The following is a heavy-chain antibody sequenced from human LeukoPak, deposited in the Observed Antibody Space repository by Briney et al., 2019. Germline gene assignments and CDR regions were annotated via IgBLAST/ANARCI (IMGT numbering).Heavy chain of an antibody. Sequence: ASVKVSCKTSGYTFTGYSMHWVRQAPGQSLEWMAWINTDNDDTKYSQKFQGRVTMTRDTSTSTVYMELSSLRSEDTAVYYCARDSDDAFDIWGQGTMVTVSS. J-gene: IGHJ3*02. V-gene: IGHV1-3*04. D-gene: IGHD1-1*01. CDR3: ARDSDDAFDI. CDR1: GYTFTGYS. CDR2: INTDNDDT.